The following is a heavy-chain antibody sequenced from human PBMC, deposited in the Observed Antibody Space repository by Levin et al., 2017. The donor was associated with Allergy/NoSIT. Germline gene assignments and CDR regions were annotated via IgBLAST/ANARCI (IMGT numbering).Heavy chain of an antibody. V-gene: IGHV3-23*01. J-gene: IGHJ4*02. CDR3: AKGVADYSTGWYYFDR. D-gene: IGHD6-13*01. CDR2: ISGSGSST. Sequence: GGSLRLSCAASGFTFSNYALNWVRQAPGKGLEWVSVISGSGSSTYYADSVKGRFTISRDNSKNTLYLQMNSLGAEDTAIYYCAKGVADYSTGWYYFDRWGQGTLVAVSS. CDR1: GFTFSNYA.